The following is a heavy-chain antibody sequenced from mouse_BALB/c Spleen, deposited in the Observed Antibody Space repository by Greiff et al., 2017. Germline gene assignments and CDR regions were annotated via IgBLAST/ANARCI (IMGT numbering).Heavy chain of an antibody. J-gene: IGHJ1*01. CDR2: INPGSGGT. Sequence: QVQLQQSGAELVRPGTSVKVSCKASGYAFTNYLIGWVKQRPGQGLEWIGVINPGSGGTNYNEKFKGKATQTADKSSSTAYMQLSSLTSDDSAVYFCARYYGSSSYWYFDVWGAGTTVTVSS. D-gene: IGHD1-1*01. CDR3: ARYYGSSSYWYFDV. V-gene: IGHV1-54*01. CDR1: GYAFTNYL.